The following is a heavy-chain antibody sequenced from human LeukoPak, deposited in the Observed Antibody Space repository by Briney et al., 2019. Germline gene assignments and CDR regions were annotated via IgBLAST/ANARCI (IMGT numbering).Heavy chain of an antibody. CDR2: IKPDGSDS. CDR1: GFTFSAFW. CDR3: ARVRSGYSYRAYMDV. Sequence: GGSLRLSCAASGFTFSAFWMSWVRQGPGKGLEWVASIKPDGSDSHHVDSVMGRFTISRDNAKNLLYLQMNSLSAADTAVYYCARVRSGYSYRAYMDVWGKGTTVTVSS. D-gene: IGHD5-18*01. V-gene: IGHV3-7*01. J-gene: IGHJ6*03.